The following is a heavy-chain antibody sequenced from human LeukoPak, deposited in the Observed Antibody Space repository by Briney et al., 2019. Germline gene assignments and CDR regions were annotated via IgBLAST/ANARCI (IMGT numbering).Heavy chain of an antibody. V-gene: IGHV3-23*01. D-gene: IGHD6-19*01. J-gene: IGHJ6*03. CDR3: AKGLKVVAGSGPVDYYYYMDV. CDR1: GFTFRNYG. Sequence: PGGTLRLSCAASGFTFRNYGMSWVRQAPGKGLEWVSGISGSGGSTYYADSVKGRFIISRDNSKNTLYLQMNSLRAEDTAIFYCAKGLKVVAGSGPVDYYYYMDVWGEGTTVTISS. CDR2: ISGSGGST.